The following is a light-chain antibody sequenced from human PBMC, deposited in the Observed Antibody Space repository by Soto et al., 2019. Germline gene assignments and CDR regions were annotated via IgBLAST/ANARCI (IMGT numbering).Light chain of an antibody. CDR2: GAS. J-gene: IGKJ4*01. CDR1: QSVSSN. CDR3: QQYNNWPLT. Sequence: EIVMTQSPATLSVSPGERATLSCRASQSVSSNLAWYQQKPGQAPRPLIYGASTRATGIPARFSGSGSGTEFTLTISSLQSEDFAVYYCQQYNNWPLTFGGGTRWIS. V-gene: IGKV3-15*01.